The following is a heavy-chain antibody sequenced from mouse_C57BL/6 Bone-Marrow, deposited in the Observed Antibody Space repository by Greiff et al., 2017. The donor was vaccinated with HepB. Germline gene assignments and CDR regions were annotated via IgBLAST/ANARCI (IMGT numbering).Heavy chain of an antibody. CDR3: ARQTYYYGSSYRYFDV. V-gene: IGHV5-12*01. D-gene: IGHD1-1*01. CDR2: ISNGGGST. Sequence: EVKVVESGGGLVQPGGSLKLSCAASGFTFSDYYMYWVRQTPEKRLEWVAYISNGGGSTYYPDTVKGRFTISRDNAKNTLYLQMSRLKSEDTAMYYCARQTYYYGSSYRYFDVWGTGTTVTVSS. CDR1: GFTFSDYY. J-gene: IGHJ1*03.